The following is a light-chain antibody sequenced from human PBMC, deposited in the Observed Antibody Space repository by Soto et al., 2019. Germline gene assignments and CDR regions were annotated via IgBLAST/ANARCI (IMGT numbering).Light chain of an antibody. CDR1: SIDFGDDKY. CDR3: GAFTTNRIWV. V-gene: IGLV2-14*01. J-gene: IGLJ3*02. Sequence: QSVLTQPASVSGSPGQSITMSCTGSSIDFGDDKYVTWYQQQPGKGPNLLIYGVSKRPSGVSNRFSGSKSGNTASLTISGLQVEYEAYYICGAFTTNRIWVFGGGTQLTVL. CDR2: GVS.